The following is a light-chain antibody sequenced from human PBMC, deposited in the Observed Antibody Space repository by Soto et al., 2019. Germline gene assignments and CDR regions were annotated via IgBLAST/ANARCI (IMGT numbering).Light chain of an antibody. CDR3: QQSFSTPLT. Sequence: SVSAVSASKGATAPLTCRASQTISRWLAWYQQKPGKAPRLLIYAASTLQSGVPSRFSGSGSGTDFTLTINSLQPEDFATYYCQQSFSTPLTFGEGTKV. CDR2: AAS. J-gene: IGKJ4*01. CDR1: QTISRW. V-gene: IGKV1-39*01.